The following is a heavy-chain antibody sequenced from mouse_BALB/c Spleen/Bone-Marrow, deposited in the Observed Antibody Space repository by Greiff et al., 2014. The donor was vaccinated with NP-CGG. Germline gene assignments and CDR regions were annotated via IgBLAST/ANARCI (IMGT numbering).Heavy chain of an antibody. J-gene: IGHJ2*01. Sequence: EVKLVESGGDLVKPGGSLKLSCVASGFTSSSYGMSWVRQTPDKRLEWVATISSGGSSTYYPASVKGRFTISRDNAKSTLYLQMSSLNSEDTAMYYCTRRPLQANSYFDCWGQGTTLTVSS. CDR3: TRRPLQANSYFDC. CDR2: ISSGGSST. V-gene: IGHV5-6*02. D-gene: IGHD3-2*02. CDR1: GFTSSSYG.